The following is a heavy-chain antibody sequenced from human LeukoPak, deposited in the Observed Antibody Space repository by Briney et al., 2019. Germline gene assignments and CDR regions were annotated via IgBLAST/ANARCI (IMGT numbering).Heavy chain of an antibody. D-gene: IGHD6-19*01. CDR2: ISISGGST. V-gene: IGHV3-23*01. CDR1: GVTFTNYA. Sequence: GGSLRLSCAASGVTFTNYAMTWVRQAPGKGLEWVSGISISGGSTNYADSVKGRFTISRDNSKNTLYLQMNSLRAEDTAVYYRAKVPAGNKVEYWGQGTLVTVSS. J-gene: IGHJ4*02. CDR3: AKVPAGNKVEY.